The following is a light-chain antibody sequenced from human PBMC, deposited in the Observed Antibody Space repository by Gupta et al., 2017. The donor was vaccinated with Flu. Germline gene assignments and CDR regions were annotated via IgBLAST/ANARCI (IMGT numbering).Light chain of an antibody. Sequence: PSSLSASVGDRVTITCRASQSISTYLNWYQQKPGKAPKLLIYAASSLQSGVPSRFSGSGSGTHFTLTLSRLQPEDFATYFCQQSYINPRTFGQGTKVEV. CDR2: AAS. CDR3: QQSYINPRT. J-gene: IGKJ1*01. CDR1: QSISTY. V-gene: IGKV1-39*01.